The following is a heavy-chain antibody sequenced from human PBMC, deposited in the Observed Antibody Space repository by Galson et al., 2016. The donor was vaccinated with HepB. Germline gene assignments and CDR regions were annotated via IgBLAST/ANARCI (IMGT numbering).Heavy chain of an antibody. D-gene: IGHD3-16*01. CDR3: ASAACTYTTSCSPDFP. J-gene: IGHJ5*02. Sequence: SVKVSCTASGYTFTGYYIHWVRQVPGQGLEWMGWINPHSGGTNYAQKFQGRVTMTRDTSISTAYMELSSLRSDDTAVYYCASAACTYTTSCSPDFPWGQGTLVTVSS. CDR1: GYTFTGYY. V-gene: IGHV1-2*02. CDR2: INPHSGGT.